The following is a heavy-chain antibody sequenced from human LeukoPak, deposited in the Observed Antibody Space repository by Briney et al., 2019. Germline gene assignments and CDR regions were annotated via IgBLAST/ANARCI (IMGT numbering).Heavy chain of an antibody. Sequence: PGGSLRLSCAASGFTVISNNMNWVRQAPGKGLEWVGRIKSETEGWTTDYAAPVKGRFTISRDDSKNTVHLQMSSLKVEDTAMYYCTTMAKYWGQGTLVTVSS. D-gene: IGHD5-24*01. CDR2: IKSETEGWTT. CDR1: GFTVISNN. CDR3: TTMAKY. J-gene: IGHJ4*02. V-gene: IGHV3-15*01.